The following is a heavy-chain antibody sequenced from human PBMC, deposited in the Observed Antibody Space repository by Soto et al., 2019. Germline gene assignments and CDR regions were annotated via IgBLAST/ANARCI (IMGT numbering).Heavy chain of an antibody. Sequence: SETLSLTCTVSVGSISSSSYYWGWIRQPPGKGLEWIGSIYYSGSTYYNPSLKSRVTISVDTSKNQFSLKLSSVTAADTAVYYCARHQGGLRSAYYYYGMDVWGQGTTVTVSS. V-gene: IGHV4-39*01. J-gene: IGHJ6*02. CDR2: IYYSGST. CDR3: ARHQGGLRSAYYYYGMDV. CDR1: VGSISSSSYY. D-gene: IGHD5-12*01.